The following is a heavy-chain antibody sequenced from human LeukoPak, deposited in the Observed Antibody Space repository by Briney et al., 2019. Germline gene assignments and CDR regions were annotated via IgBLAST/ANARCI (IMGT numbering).Heavy chain of an antibody. Sequence: GGSLRLSCAGSGFMLSSYWMSWVRQAPGKGLEWVSAISGSGGSTYYADSVKGRFTISRDNSNNTLYLQMNSLRAEDTAVDYWARDEDYGGNSDFDYWGQGTLVTVSS. V-gene: IGHV3-23*01. J-gene: IGHJ4*01. CDR2: ISGSGGST. D-gene: IGHD4-23*01. CDR1: GFMLSSYW. CDR3: ARDEDYGGNSDFDY.